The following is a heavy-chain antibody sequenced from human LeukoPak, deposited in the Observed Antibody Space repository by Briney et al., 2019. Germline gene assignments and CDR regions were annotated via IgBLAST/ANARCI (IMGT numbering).Heavy chain of an antibody. Sequence: DSVKGRFTISRDNTKNSLYLQVNSLRAEDTAVYYCARDAYSSRWDAQFDEYFQHWGQGTLVTVSS. D-gene: IGHD6-13*01. V-gene: IGHV3-7*01. J-gene: IGHJ1*01. CDR3: ARDAYSSRWDAQFDEYFQH.